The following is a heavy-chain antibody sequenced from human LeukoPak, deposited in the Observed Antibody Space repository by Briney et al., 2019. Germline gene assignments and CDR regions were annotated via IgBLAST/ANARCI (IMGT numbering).Heavy chain of an antibody. CDR3: ARDLDILTGNDYFDY. J-gene: IGHJ4*02. D-gene: IGHD3-9*01. V-gene: IGHV1-18*01. CDR2: ISAYNGNT. Sequence: ASVKVSCKASGYTFTSYAMNWVRQAPGQGLEWMGWISAYNGNTNYAQKLQGRVTMTTDTSTSTAYMELRSLRSDDTAVYCCARDLDILTGNDYFDYWGQGTLVTVSS. CDR1: GYTFTSYA.